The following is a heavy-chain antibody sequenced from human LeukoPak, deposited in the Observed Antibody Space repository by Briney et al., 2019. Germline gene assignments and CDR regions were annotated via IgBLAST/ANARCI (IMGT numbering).Heavy chain of an antibody. J-gene: IGHJ4*02. D-gene: IGHD3-22*01. CDR2: ISSSGSTI. CDR3: ARASSYYYDSSGYYPNYFDY. Sequence: GGSLRLSCAASGFTFSDYYMSWIRQAPGKGLEWVSYISSSGSTIYYADSVKGRFTISRDNAKNSLYLQMNSLRAEDTAVYYCARASSYYYDSSGYYPNYFDYWGQGTLVTVSS. CDR1: GFTFSDYY. V-gene: IGHV3-11*04.